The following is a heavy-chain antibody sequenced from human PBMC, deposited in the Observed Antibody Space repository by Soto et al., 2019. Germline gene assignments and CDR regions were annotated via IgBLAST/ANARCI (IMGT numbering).Heavy chain of an antibody. Sequence: PGESLKISCKGSGYSFTSYWIGWVRQMPGKGLEWMGIIYPGDSDTRYSPSFQGQVTISADKSISTAYLQWSSLKASDTAMYYCARRYSDNTITGYYYYMDVWGKGTTVTVSS. V-gene: IGHV5-51*01. CDR3: ARRYSDNTITGYYYYMDV. J-gene: IGHJ6*03. CDR1: GYSFTSYW. D-gene: IGHD1-26*01. CDR2: IYPGDSDT.